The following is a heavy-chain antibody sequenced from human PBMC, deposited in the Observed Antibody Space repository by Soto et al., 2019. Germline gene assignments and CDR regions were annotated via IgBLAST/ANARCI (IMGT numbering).Heavy chain of an antibody. D-gene: IGHD3-10*01. CDR1: GYTFTSYD. Sequence: QVQLVQSGAEVKKPGASVRVSCKASGYTFTSYDINWVRQATGQGLEWMGWMNPKSGNTGYAQKFQGRGTMTRDTSISTAYMGLRSLRSEDTAAYYCAGAPSPRLPRRGWFDPWGQGTLVTVSS. J-gene: IGHJ5*02. CDR3: AGAPSPRLPRRGWFDP. V-gene: IGHV1-8*01. CDR2: MNPKSGNT.